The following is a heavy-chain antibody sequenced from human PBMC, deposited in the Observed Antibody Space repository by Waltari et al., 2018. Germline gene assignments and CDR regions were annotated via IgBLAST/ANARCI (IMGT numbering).Heavy chain of an antibody. V-gene: IGHV3-7*01. D-gene: IGHD2-21*01. Sequence: EVQLVESGGGLVQPGGSLRLSCAASGFTFSSYWMSWVRQAPGKGLEWVANIKQDGSEKYYVDSGKGRFTISRDNAKNSLYLQMNSLRAEDTAVYYCARDSDVVVIAIQDYWGQGTLVTVSS. CDR3: ARDSDVVVIAIQDY. J-gene: IGHJ4*02. CDR1: GFTFSSYW. CDR2: IKQDGSEK.